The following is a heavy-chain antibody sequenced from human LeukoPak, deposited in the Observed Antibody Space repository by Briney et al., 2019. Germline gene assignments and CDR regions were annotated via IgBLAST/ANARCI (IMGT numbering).Heavy chain of an antibody. J-gene: IGHJ4*02. V-gene: IGHV3-53*01. CDR3: ARKLYDSSGYYDY. CDR2: IYSGGST. CDR1: GFTVSSNY. D-gene: IGHD3-22*01. Sequence: GGSLRLSCAASGFTVSSNYMSWVRQAPGKGLEWVSVIYSGGSTYYADSVKGRFTISRDNSKNTPYLQMNSLRAEDTAVYYCARKLYDSSGYYDYWGQGTLVTVSS.